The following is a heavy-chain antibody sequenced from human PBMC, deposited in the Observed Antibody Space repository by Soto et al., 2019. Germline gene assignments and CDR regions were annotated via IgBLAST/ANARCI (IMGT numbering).Heavy chain of an antibody. CDR1: GYTFSTYG. V-gene: IGHV1-18*01. J-gene: IGHJ4*02. CDR3: ARLEHNFGPHDY. D-gene: IGHD1-1*01. CDR2: ISVHNGYT. Sequence: QVQLAQSGAEVKKPGASVTVSCKASGYTFSTYGISWVRQAPGQGLEWVGWISVHNGYTKYATELQGRVTVTTDPSTSTAYTELRSLRSDDSALYYCARLEHNFGPHDYWGQGTLVTVTS.